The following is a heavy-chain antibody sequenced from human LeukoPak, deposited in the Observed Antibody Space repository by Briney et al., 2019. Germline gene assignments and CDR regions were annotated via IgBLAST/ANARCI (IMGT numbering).Heavy chain of an antibody. Sequence: GGSLRLSCAASGFTLSSYAMSWVRHAPGKGLEWVSAISDSGNTYHADSVKGRFTISRDSSKNTQFLQINRLRPEDAAVYYCARDIYYDSSGYPDYFDYWGKGTLVTVSS. CDR3: ARDIYYDSSGYPDYFDY. D-gene: IGHD3-22*01. CDR2: ISDSGNT. J-gene: IGHJ4*02. CDR1: GFTLSSYA. V-gene: IGHV3-23*01.